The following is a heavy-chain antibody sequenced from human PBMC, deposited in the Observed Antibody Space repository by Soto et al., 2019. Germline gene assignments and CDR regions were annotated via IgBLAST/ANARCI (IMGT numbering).Heavy chain of an antibody. CDR2: ISGGTT. CDR1: GSTFSRDV. J-gene: IGHJ6*02. V-gene: IGHV3-23*01. CDR3: ATRDRVTSGISHFYGTDV. Sequence: EVQLLESGGGFVQPGGSLRLSCVASGSTFSRDVMSWVRQAPGKGLEWVSGISGGTTYYADSVQGLFTISRDNFKNTLFVPMNLRRGADTAVSRCATRDRVTSGISHFYGTDVLCQGTTVTVSS. D-gene: IGHD1-26*01.